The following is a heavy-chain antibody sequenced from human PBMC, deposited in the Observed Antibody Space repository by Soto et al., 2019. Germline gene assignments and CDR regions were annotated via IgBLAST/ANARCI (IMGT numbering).Heavy chain of an antibody. V-gene: IGHV3-23*01. J-gene: IGHJ2*01. CDR2: ISGSGGST. CDR3: AKSRGGVGMREGLHWYFDL. D-gene: IGHD3-3*01. CDR1: GFTFSSYA. Sequence: GGSLRLSCAASGFTFSSYAMSWVRQAPGKGLEWVSAISGSGGSTYYADSVKGRFTISRDNSKNTLYLQMNSLRAEDTAVYYCAKSRGGVGMREGLHWYFDLWGRGTLVTVSS.